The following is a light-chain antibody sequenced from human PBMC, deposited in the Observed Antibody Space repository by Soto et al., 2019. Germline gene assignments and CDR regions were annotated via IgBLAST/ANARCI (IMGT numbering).Light chain of an antibody. J-gene: IGLJ7*01. CDR1: SSDVGGYNY. CDR3: SSYTSSSTAV. Sequence: QSALTQPASVSGSPGQSITISCTGTSSDVGGYNYVSWYQQHPGKAPKLMIYEVSNRPSGVSNRFSGSKSGNTASLTISGLQAEDEAEYYCSSYTSSSTAVFGGGTQLIVL. CDR2: EVS. V-gene: IGLV2-14*01.